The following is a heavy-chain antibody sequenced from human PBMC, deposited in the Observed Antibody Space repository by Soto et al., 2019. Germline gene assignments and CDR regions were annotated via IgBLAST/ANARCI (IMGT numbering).Heavy chain of an antibody. V-gene: IGHV1-46*01. D-gene: IGHD5-12*01. CDR2: INPSGGST. CDR3: ARELGSGYAMIRYYYGMDV. Sequence: ASGKFSCEASGYTFTSYDMHWVRQAPAQGLEWMGIINPSGGSTSYAQKFQGRVTMTRDTSTSTVYMELSTLRSEDTAVYYCARELGSGYAMIRYYYGMDVWGQGTTVTVSS. J-gene: IGHJ6*02. CDR1: GYTFTSYD.